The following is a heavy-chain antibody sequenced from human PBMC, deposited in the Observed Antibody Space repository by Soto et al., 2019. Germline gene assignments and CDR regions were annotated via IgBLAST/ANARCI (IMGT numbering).Heavy chain of an antibody. V-gene: IGHV1-18*01. D-gene: IGHD3-22*01. CDR3: ARFMTYYYDSSGYYASA. CDR2: ISAYKGNT. CDR1: GYTFTSYG. Sequence: QVQLVQSGAEVKKPGASVKVSCKASGYTFTSYGISWVRQAPVQGLEWMGWISAYKGNTNYAQKLQGRVTMTTDTSTSTAYMELRSLRSDDTAVDYCARFMTYYYDSSGYYASAWGQGTLVTVSS. J-gene: IGHJ5*02.